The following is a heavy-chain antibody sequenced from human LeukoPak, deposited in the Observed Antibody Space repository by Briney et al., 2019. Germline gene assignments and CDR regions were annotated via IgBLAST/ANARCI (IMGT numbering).Heavy chain of an antibody. V-gene: IGHV1-2*02. D-gene: IGHD6-19*01. J-gene: IGHJ4*02. CDR3: ARESSSGWYWYY. CDR1: GYTFTGYY. CDR2: INPNSGGT. Sequence: GASVKVSCKASGYTFTGYYMHWVRQAPGQGLEWMGWINPNSGGTNYAQKFQGRVTMTRNTSISTAYMELSRLRSDDTAVYYCARESSSGWYWYYWGQGTLVTVSS.